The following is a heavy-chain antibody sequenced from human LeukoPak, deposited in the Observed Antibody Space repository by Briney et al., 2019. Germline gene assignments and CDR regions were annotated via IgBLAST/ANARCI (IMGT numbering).Heavy chain of an antibody. Sequence: SETLSLTCTVSGGSISSGSYYWSWIRQPAGKGLEWIGRIYTSGSTNYNPSLKSRVTISVDTSKNQFSLKLSSVTAADTAVYYCAIAQFDSYGSYNWFDPWGQGTLVTVSS. CDR2: IYTSGST. J-gene: IGHJ5*02. CDR1: GGSISSGSYY. CDR3: AIAQFDSYGSYNWFDP. V-gene: IGHV4-61*02. D-gene: IGHD5-18*01.